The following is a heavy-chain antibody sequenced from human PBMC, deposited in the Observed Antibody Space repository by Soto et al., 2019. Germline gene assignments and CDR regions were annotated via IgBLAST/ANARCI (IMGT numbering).Heavy chain of an antibody. D-gene: IGHD6-13*01. CDR1: GFTFSSYD. CDR2: IGTAGDT. V-gene: IGHV3-13*01. J-gene: IGHJ6*02. CDR3: ANLIAAAGILSYYYGMDV. Sequence: PGGSLRLSCAASGFTFSSYDMHWVRQATGKGLEWVSAIGTAGDTYYPGSVKGRFTISRENAKNSLYLQMNSLRAGDTAVYYCANLIAAAGILSYYYGMDVWGQGTTVTVS.